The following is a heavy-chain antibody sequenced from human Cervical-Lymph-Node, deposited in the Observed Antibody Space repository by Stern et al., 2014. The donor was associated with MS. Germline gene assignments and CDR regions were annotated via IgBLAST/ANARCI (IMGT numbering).Heavy chain of an antibody. Sequence: VQLVESGGGVVQPGRSLKLSCGASGFTFSNYRMHWVRQVPGKGLEWVAVTSYDGSDKYYADSVKDRFTISRDNLKNTLYLEMSSLRIEDTVVYYWARVGGGKGYFSSWGQGTLVTVSS. CDR3: ARVGGGKGYFSS. V-gene: IGHV3-30*03. D-gene: IGHD3-16*01. CDR2: TSYDGSDK. CDR1: GFTFSNYR. J-gene: IGHJ5*02.